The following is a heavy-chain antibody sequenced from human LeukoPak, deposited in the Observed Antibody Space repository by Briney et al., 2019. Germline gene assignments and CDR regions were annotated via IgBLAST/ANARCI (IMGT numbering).Heavy chain of an antibody. D-gene: IGHD3-22*01. Sequence: PGGSLRLSCAASGFTFSSYGMHWVRQAPGKGLEWVAVIWYDGSNKYYADSVKGRFTTSRDNSKNTLYLQMNSLRAEDTAVYYCAKGDYYDSSGLFDYWGQGTLVTVSS. CDR2: IWYDGSNK. J-gene: IGHJ4*02. V-gene: IGHV3-33*06. CDR1: GFTFSSYG. CDR3: AKGDYYDSSGLFDY.